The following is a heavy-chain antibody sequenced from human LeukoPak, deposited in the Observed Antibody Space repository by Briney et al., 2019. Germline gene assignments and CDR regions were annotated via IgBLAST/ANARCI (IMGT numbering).Heavy chain of an antibody. J-gene: IGHJ5*02. V-gene: IGHV4-30-4*01. CDR1: GGSISSGDYY. D-gene: IGHD1-14*01. Sequence: SETLSLTCTVSGGSISSGDYYWRWIRQPPGKGLEWIGYIYYSESTYCNPSLKSRVTISVDTSNNQFSVKLSSVTAAHTAVYYRSRVRYPRFDPWDQGTLVTVSS. CDR3: SRVRYPRFDP. CDR2: IYYSEST.